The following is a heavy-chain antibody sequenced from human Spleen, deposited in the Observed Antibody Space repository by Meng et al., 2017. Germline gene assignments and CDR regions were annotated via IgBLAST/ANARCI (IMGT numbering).Heavy chain of an antibody. CDR3: ARDCCSEVGPIDY. Sequence: GESLKISCAASGFTFSSYAMSWVRQAPGKGLEWVSAISSSGGSTYYADPMMGRFITSRDDSKNTLYLQVSSLRAEDTAVYYCARDCCSEVGPIDYWGQGTLVTVSS. D-gene: IGHD2-15*01. CDR2: ISSSGGST. J-gene: IGHJ4*02. CDR1: GFTFSSYA. V-gene: IGHV3-23*01.